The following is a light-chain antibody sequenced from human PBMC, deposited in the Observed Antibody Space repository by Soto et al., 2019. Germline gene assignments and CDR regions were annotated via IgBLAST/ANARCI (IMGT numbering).Light chain of an antibody. CDR1: SSDVGLYNY. V-gene: IGLV2-14*01. CDR2: EVS. Sequence: QSALTQPASVSGSPGQSLTISCTGTSSDVGLYNYVSWYQQHPGKAPKLMIYEVSNRPSGVSNRFSGSKSGNTASLTIPGLQAEDEADYYCSSYTSISTWVFGGGTKLTVL. J-gene: IGLJ3*02. CDR3: SSYTSISTWV.